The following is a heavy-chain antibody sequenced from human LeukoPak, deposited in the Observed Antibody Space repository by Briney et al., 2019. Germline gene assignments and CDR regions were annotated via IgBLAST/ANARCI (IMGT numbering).Heavy chain of an antibody. CDR3: ATLRSDSSGWYYFDY. CDR2: IWYDGGNK. CDR1: GYSLSNYG. J-gene: IGHJ4*02. D-gene: IGHD6-19*01. Sequence: GGSLRLSCAASGYSLSNYGMHWVRQAPGKGLEWVAVIWYDGGNKYYADSVKGRFTISRDNSKNMLYLQMNSLRTEDTAVYYCATLRSDSSGWYYFDYWGQGTLVTVSS. V-gene: IGHV3-30*02.